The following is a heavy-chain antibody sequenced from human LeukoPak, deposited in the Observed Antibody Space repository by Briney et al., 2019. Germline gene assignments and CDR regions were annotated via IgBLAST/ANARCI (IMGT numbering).Heavy chain of an antibody. CDR3: AKDLGSGGPGYNWIDP. D-gene: IGHD6-19*01. CDR1: GFTFDDYA. J-gene: IGHJ5*02. CDR2: ISWNSGNI. Sequence: GGSLRLSCAASGFTFDDYAMHWVRQAPGKGLEWVSGISWNSGNIDYADSVKGRFTISRDNAKNSLYLQMNSLRPEDTAFYYCAKDLGSGGPGYNWIDPWGQGTLVTVSS. V-gene: IGHV3-9*01.